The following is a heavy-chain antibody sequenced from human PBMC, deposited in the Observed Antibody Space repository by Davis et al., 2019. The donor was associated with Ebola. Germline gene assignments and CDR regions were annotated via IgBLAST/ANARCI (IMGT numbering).Heavy chain of an antibody. Sequence: GGSLRLSCAASGFTSSSFAMTWVRQAPGKGLQWVSAISGNGDHIYYAESVKGRFIIFRDRSKNTVYLQMKSLRDEDTAVYYCARDVSTMVRGVRFDPWGQGTLVTVSS. J-gene: IGHJ5*02. V-gene: IGHV3-23*01. CDR3: ARDVSTMVRGVRFDP. CDR2: ISGNGDHI. CDR1: GFTSSSFA. D-gene: IGHD3-10*01.